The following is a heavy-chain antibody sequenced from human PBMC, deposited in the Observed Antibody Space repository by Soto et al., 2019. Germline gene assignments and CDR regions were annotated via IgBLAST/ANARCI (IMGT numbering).Heavy chain of an antibody. J-gene: IGHJ5*02. V-gene: IGHV3-23*01. CDR3: AKSKAARPWFDP. CDR2: ISGSGGST. CDR1: GFTFSSYA. Sequence: PGGSLRLSCAASGFTFSSYAMSWVRQAPGKGLEWVTAISGSGGSTYYADSVKGRFTISRDNSKNTLYLQMNSLRAEDTAVYYCAKSKAARPWFDPWGQGTLVTVSS. D-gene: IGHD6-6*01.